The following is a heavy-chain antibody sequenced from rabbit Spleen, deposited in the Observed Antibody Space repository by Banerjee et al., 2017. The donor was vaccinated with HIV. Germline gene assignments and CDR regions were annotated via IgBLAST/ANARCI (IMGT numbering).Heavy chain of an antibody. D-gene: IGHD2-1*01. CDR2: IYNGDGST. CDR3: ARKGTDNDYHFNL. J-gene: IGHJ4*01. Sequence: QQQLEESGGGLVKPGGTLTLTCKASGIDFSSYYYMCWVRQAPGKGPEWIACIYNGDGSTWYASWAKGRFTISKTSSTTVTLQMTSLTAADTATYFCARKGTDNDYHFNLWGPGTLVTVS. V-gene: IGHV1S43*01. CDR1: GIDFSSYYY.